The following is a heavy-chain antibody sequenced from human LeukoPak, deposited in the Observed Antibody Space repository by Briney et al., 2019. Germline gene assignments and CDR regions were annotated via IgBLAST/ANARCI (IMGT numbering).Heavy chain of an antibody. CDR1: GFTFSSYA. CDR2: ISGSGGST. D-gene: IGHD1-26*01. CDR3: ARDLNTGGDY. Sequence: GGSLRLSCAASGFTFSSYAMSWVRQAPGKGLEWVSAISGSGGSTYYADSVKGRFTISRDNAKNSLYLQMNSLRAEDTAVYYCARDLNTGGDYWGQGTLVTVSS. V-gene: IGHV3-23*01. J-gene: IGHJ4*02.